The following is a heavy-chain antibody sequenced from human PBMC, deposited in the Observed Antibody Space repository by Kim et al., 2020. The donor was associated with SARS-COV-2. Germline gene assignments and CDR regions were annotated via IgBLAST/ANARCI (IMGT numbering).Heavy chain of an antibody. Sequence: ASVKVSCKASGYTFSAYGISWVRQAPGQGLEWMGWVSGTNDDTNYAQNFQDRVTMTADTSTSTAYMEMRSLRSDDTALYYCVRDWDCRSSSCRDCFDPWGQGTLVTVSS. J-gene: IGHJ5*02. CDR1: GYTFSAYG. CDR2: VSGTNDDT. V-gene: IGHV1-18*01. CDR3: VRDWDCRSSSCRDCFDP. D-gene: IGHD2-2*01.